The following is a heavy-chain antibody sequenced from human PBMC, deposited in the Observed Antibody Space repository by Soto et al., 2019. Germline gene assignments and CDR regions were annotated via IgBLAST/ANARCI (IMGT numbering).Heavy chain of an antibody. J-gene: IGHJ4*02. V-gene: IGHV3-72*01. CDR3: TTVTTVDYYFDY. D-gene: IGHD4-17*01. CDR1: GLTFSDRY. CDR2: IRKKTNSYTT. Sequence: PGGSLRLSCAAFGLTFSDRYMDWVRQAPGKGLEWVGRIRKKTNSYTTGYAASVKGRFIISRDDSTNSLYLQMSSLKTEDTAVYYCTTVTTVDYYFDYWGQGTLVTVSS.